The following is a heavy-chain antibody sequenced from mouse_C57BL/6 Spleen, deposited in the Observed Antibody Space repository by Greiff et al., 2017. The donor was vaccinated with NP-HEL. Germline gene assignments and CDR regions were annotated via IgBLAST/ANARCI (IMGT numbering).Heavy chain of an antibody. CDR2: INPNNGGT. Sequence: VQLQQSGPELVKPGASVKMSFKASGYTFTDYNMHWVKQSHGKSLEWIGYINPNNGGTSYNQKFKGKATLTVNKSSSTAYMELRSLTSEDSAVYYCARGYGYDVDYWGQGTTLTVSS. CDR1: GYTFTDYN. V-gene: IGHV1-22*01. J-gene: IGHJ2*01. D-gene: IGHD2-2*01. CDR3: ARGYGYDVDY.